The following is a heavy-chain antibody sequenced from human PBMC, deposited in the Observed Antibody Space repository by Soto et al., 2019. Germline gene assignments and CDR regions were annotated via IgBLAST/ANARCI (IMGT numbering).Heavy chain of an antibody. CDR1: GFTFSSYA. V-gene: IGHV3-23*01. CDR2: ITGSGDRT. D-gene: IGHD3-16*01. CDR3: WKVGGQTIRNGMDV. Sequence: EVQLLESGGDLVQPGGSLRLSCAASGFTFSSYAMSWVRKAPGKGLEWSSAITGSGDRTYYADSVKGRFTISRDNSKNTVYLQLNSLRAADTAAYYCWKVGGQTIRNGMDVWGQGTTVTVSS. J-gene: IGHJ6*02.